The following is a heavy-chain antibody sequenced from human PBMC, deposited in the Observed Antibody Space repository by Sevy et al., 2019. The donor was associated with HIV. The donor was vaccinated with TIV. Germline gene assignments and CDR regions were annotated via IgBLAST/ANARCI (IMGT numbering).Heavy chain of an antibody. V-gene: IGHV3-21*01. CDR1: GFTFSSYS. D-gene: IGHD3-22*01. J-gene: IGHJ4*02. CDR3: ARVSLPGLEYYDSSGYYIH. CDR2: ISSSSSYI. Sequence: GGSLRLSCAASGFTFSSYSMNWVRQAPGKGLEWVSSISSSSSYIYYADSVKGRFTISRDNTKNSLYLQMNSLRAEDTAVYYCARVSLPGLEYYDSSGYYIHWGQGTLVTVSS.